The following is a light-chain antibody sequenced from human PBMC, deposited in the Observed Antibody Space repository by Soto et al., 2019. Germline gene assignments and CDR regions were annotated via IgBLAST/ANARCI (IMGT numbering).Light chain of an antibody. J-gene: IGKJ4*01. Sequence: DIVMTQSPDSLAVSLGERATINCKSSQSVLYSSNNKNYLAWYQQKPGQPPKLLIYWASTRESGVPDRFSGSGSGPDFTLTISSLQAEDVAVYYCQQYYSTPRTFGGGTKVEIK. CDR2: WAS. V-gene: IGKV4-1*01. CDR3: QQYYSTPRT. CDR1: QSVLYSSNNKNY.